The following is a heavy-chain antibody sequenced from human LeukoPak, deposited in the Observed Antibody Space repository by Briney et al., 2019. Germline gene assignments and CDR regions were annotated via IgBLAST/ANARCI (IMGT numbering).Heavy chain of an antibody. J-gene: IGHJ6*02. CDR3: ASSVGAGTNYYYGMDV. Sequence: PSQTLSLTCAVSGGSISSGGYYWSWIRQPPGKGLEWIGYIYYSGSTNYNPSLKSRVTISVDTSKNQFSLKLSSVTAADTAVYYCASSVGAGTNYYYGMDVWGQGTTVTVSS. CDR1: GGSISSGGYY. V-gene: IGHV4-61*08. CDR2: IYYSGST. D-gene: IGHD6-19*01.